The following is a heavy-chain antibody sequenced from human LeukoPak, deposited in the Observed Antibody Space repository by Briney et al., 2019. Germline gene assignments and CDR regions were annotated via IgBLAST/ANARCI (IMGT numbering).Heavy chain of an antibody. CDR2: INPNSGGT. D-gene: IGHD1-26*01. Sequence: ASVKVSCKASGYTFTSYGISWVRQAPGQGLEWMGWINPNSGGTNYAQKFQGRVTMTRDTSISTAYMELSRLRSDDTAVHYCAGGLRWELLTRYYYYMDVWGKGTTVTVSS. CDR3: AGGLRWELLTRYYYYMDV. CDR1: GYTFTSYG. J-gene: IGHJ6*03. V-gene: IGHV1-2*02.